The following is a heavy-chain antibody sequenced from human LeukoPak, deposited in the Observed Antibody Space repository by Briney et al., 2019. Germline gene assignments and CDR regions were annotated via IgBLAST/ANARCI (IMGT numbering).Heavy chain of an antibody. Sequence: PSETLSLTCTVSGGSISSGSYYWSWIRQPAGKGLEWIGRIYTSGSTNYNPSLKSRVTISVDTSKNQFSLKLRSVTAADTAVYYCAKGDLPDNWFDPWGQGTLVTVSS. V-gene: IGHV4-61*02. D-gene: IGHD1-14*01. J-gene: IGHJ5*02. CDR2: IYTSGST. CDR3: AKGDLPDNWFDP. CDR1: GGSISSGSYY.